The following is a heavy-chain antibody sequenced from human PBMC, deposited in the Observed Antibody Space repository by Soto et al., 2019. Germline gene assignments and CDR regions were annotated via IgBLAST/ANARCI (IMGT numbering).Heavy chain of an antibody. J-gene: IGHJ4*02. CDR2: IKQDGSEQ. CDR3: TTHRGTIFDC. D-gene: IGHD2-2*01. V-gene: IGHV3-7*05. Sequence: PGGSLRLSCAASGFTFSTYWMTWVRQAPGKGLEWVANIKQDGSEQYYVDSVKGRFTISRDNAKNSLYLQMNSLRAEDTAVYYCTTHRGTIFDCWGQGTQVTVSS. CDR1: GFTFSTYW.